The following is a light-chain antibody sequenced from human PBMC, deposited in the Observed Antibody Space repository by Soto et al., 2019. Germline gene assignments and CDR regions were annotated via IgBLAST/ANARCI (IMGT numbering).Light chain of an antibody. Sequence: DIVRTQSPEYLAVSLGERATINCKSSQNVLYSSNNKHLIAWYQQTLVQPPKLLIYWASTRESWVPDRFSGSGSWRDFTHTIRSLQAEDLAVSYCQQDYSPPRYTCGQGTRREIK. V-gene: IGKV4-1*01. CDR2: WAS. CDR1: QNVLYSSNNKHL. J-gene: IGKJ2*01. CDR3: QQDYSPPRYT.